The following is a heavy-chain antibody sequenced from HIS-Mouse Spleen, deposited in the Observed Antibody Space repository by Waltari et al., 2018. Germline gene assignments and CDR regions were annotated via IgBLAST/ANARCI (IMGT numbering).Heavy chain of an antibody. CDR3: AKASSGWLDY. Sequence: QVQLVESGGGVVQPGRSLRLSCAASGFTFSSYGMDWVRQAPGKGLGLVAVISYDGSNKYYADSVKGRFTISRDNSKNTLYLQMNSLRAEDTAVYYCAKASSGWLDYWGQGTLVTVSS. J-gene: IGHJ4*02. V-gene: IGHV3-30*18. D-gene: IGHD6-19*01. CDR2: ISYDGSNK. CDR1: GFTFSSYG.